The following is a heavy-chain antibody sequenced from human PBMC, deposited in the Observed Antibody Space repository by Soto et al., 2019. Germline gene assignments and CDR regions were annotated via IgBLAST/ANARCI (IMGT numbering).Heavy chain of an antibody. Sequence: GSLRLSCAAYVFTFSNYALSWVRQAPGKGLEWVSTIGGSVENTFYADSVKGRFTISRDNSKGTLYLQMNNLRAEDTAVYYCARGGHSRGWGFDYWGQGSLVTVSS. V-gene: IGHV3-23*01. CDR3: ARGGHSRGWGFDY. CDR2: IGGSVENT. D-gene: IGHD6-19*01. CDR1: VFTFSNYA. J-gene: IGHJ4*02.